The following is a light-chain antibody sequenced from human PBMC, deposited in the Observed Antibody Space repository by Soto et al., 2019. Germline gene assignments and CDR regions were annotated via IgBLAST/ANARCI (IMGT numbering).Light chain of an antibody. Sequence: AIQMTQSPSSLSASVGDRVTITCRASQGIGNDLGWYQQKPGKAPKLLIYAASNLQSGVPSRFSGSASGTDFTLTISGLQPEDFPTYYCLQDSNYPLTVALGTNLDSK. CDR2: AAS. CDR3: LQDSNYPLT. CDR1: QGIGND. J-gene: IGKJ3*01. V-gene: IGKV1-6*01.